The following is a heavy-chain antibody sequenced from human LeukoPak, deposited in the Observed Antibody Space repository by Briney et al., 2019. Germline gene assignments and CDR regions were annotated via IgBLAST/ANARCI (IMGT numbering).Heavy chain of an antibody. CDR1: GYSISSGYY. CDR2: IYHSGST. D-gene: IGHD6-13*01. V-gene: IGHV4-38-2*01. Sequence: SETLSLTCAVSGYSISSGYYWGWIRQPPGKGLEWIRTIYHSGSTYYNPSLKSRVTISVDTSKNQFSLKLSSVTAADTAVYYCARQGGIAAAGSIDYWGQGTLVTVSS. J-gene: IGHJ4*02. CDR3: ARQGGIAAAGSIDY.